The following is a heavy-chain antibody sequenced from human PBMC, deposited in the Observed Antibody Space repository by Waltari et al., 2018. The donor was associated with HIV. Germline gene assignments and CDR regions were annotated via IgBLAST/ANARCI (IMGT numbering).Heavy chain of an antibody. CDR2: FIPVFGIL. V-gene: IGHV1-69*12. Sequence: QVQLIQSGAEVKRPGSSVKVSCKASGGTFSSYSLSWVRQAPRQGLEWMGGFIPVFGILNYAQEFKDRLTIVADAAKGTAYMELTNLRSEDTALYYCSTSRQNNSYASDYGAYNLASWGQGTLITVSS. CDR1: GGTFSSYS. CDR3: STSRQNNSYASDYGAYNLAS. D-gene: IGHD4-17*01. J-gene: IGHJ4*02.